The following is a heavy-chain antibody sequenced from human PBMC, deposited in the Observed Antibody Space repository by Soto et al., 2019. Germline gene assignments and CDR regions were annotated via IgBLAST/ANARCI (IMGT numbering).Heavy chain of an antibody. J-gene: IGHJ5*02. CDR3: SRASIVSTMGGWLDP. CDR1: GFTVSGNY. D-gene: IGHD5-12*01. CDR2: IYSTNNT. Sequence: EVQLVESGGGLVQAGGSLRLSCAASGFTVSGNYMAWVRQAPGKGLEWVSIIYSTNNTYYADFVKGRFTMSRDNSKNTMLLQMNSLRAEDTAVYYCSRASIVSTMGGWLDPWGQGARVIVSS. V-gene: IGHV3-66*01.